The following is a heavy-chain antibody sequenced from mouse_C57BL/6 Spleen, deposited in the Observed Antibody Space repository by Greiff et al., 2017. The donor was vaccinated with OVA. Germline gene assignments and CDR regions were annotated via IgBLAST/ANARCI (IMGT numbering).Heavy chain of an antibody. V-gene: IGHV1-50*01. CDR1: GYTFTSYW. D-gene: IGHD2-3*01. J-gene: IGHJ2*01. CDR3: ARSYDGYPYFDY. CDR2: IDPSDSYT. Sequence: VQLQQSGAELVKPGASVKLSCKASGYTFTSYWMQWVKQRPGQGLEWIGEIDPSDSYTNYNQKFKGKATLTVDTSSSTAYMQLSSLTSEDSAVYYCARSYDGYPYFDYWGQGTTLTVSS.